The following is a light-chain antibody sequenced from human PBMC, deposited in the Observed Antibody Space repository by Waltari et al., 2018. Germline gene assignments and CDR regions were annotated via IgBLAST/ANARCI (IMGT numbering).Light chain of an antibody. V-gene: IGKV3D-20*02. CDR3: QQRSNWPLT. J-gene: IGKJ4*01. CDR2: GTS. Sequence: EIVLTQSPGTLSLSPGERATLSCRASQSVSSSYLAWYQQKPGQAPRLLIYGTSRRATGIPDRFSGGGSGTECTLTISRLEPEDFAVYYCQQRSNWPLTFGGGTKVEIK. CDR1: QSVSSSY.